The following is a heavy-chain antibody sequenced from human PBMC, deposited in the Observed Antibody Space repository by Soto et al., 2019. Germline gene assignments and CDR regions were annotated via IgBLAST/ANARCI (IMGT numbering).Heavy chain of an antibody. J-gene: IGHJ4*02. CDR2: IYYSGST. V-gene: IGHV4-39*01. D-gene: IGHD6-13*01. Sequence: QLQLQESGPGLVKPSETLSLTCTGSGGSISSSSYYWCWIRQPPGQGLEWIGSIYYSGSTNYKPSLQHRLTIYVDTYKNQFSVKLSYVTAADTAVYYCARLPGIAAAGPYYFDYWGQGTLVTVFS. CDR3: ARLPGIAAAGPYYFDY. CDR1: GGSISSSSYY.